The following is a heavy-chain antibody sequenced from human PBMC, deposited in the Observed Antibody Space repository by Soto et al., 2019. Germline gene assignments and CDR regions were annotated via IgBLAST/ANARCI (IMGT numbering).Heavy chain of an antibody. CDR2: IYYSGSA. Sequence: SETLSLTCAVSGGSISSGGYYCSWIRQPPGKGLEWVGYIYYSGSANYNPSLKSRVTISVDTSKNQFSLKLSSVTAADTAVYYCARAGAATLSDYWGQGTLVTVSS. V-gene: IGHV4-61*08. D-gene: IGHD2-15*01. J-gene: IGHJ4*02. CDR3: ARAGAATLSDY. CDR1: GGSISSGGYY.